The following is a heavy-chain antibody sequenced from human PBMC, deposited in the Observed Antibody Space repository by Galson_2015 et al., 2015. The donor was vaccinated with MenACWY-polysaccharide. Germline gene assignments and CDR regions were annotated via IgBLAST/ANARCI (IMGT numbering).Heavy chain of an antibody. CDR3: ARDYCSGTSCYGMDV. Sequence: SLRLSCAGSGLTFSSYGMGWLRQAPGKGLEWVSGLSPTTGNTYYADSVRGRFTISRDNSKNTLYLQMNSLRAEDTAVYYCARDYCSGTSCYGMDVWGQGTTVTVSS. V-gene: IGHV3-23*01. CDR2: LSPTTGNT. D-gene: IGHD2-2*01. J-gene: IGHJ6*02. CDR1: GLTFSSYG.